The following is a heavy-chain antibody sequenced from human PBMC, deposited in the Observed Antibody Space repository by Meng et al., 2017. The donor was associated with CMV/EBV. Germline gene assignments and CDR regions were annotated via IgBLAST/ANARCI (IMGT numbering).Heavy chain of an antibody. Sequence: GESLKISCAASGFTFSSYCMSWVRQAPGKGLEWVANIKDNGSEKYYADSVKGRFTISRDNAKNSLYLQMNSLRAEDTAVYYCARDQFWGGYRGVCSYYGLDVWGQGTLVTVSS. CDR1: GFTFSSYC. CDR2: IKDNGSEK. V-gene: IGHV3-7*01. J-gene: IGHJ5*02. CDR3: ARDQFWGGYRGVCSYYGLDV. D-gene: IGHD3-3*01.